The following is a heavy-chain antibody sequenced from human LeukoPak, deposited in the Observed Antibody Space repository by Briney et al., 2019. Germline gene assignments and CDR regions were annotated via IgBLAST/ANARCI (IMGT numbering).Heavy chain of an antibody. CDR2: IRWDGGST. CDR1: GFTFSSYG. CDR3: AKDITSPYYYDSSGYALPDY. Sequence: GGSLRLSCAASGFTFSSYGMSWVRQAPGKGLESVSLIRWDGGSTYYADSVKGRFTTSRDNSKNSLYLQMNSLRTEDTALYYCAKDITSPYYYDSSGYALPDYWGQGTLVTVSS. D-gene: IGHD3-22*01. V-gene: IGHV3-43*01. J-gene: IGHJ4*02.